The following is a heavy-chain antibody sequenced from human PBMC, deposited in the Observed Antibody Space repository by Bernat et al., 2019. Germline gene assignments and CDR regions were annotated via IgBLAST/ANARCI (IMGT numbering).Heavy chain of an antibody. Sequence: EVQLVESGGGLVQPGGSLRLSCAASGSTFSDHYMDWVRQAPGKGLEWISRIRNKPNSYTTEYAASVKGRFTISRDDSKNSLYLQMNSLKTEETGVYYCVRDAGYCSGGSCYNLFDSWGQGTLVTVSS. D-gene: IGHD2-15*01. CDR1: GSTFSDHY. CDR2: IRNKPNSYTT. CDR3: VRDAGYCSGGSCYNLFDS. V-gene: IGHV3-72*01. J-gene: IGHJ4*02.